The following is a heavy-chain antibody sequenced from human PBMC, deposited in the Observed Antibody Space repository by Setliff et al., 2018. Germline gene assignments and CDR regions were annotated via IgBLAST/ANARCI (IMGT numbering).Heavy chain of an antibody. CDR2: IKADGSTT. D-gene: IGHD2-2*01. V-gene: IGHV3-74*01. J-gene: IGHJ4*02. CDR3: ARDSVSTGPTIDY. CDR1: GFTFSSYW. Sequence: GGSLSLSCSTSGFTFSSYWMHWVRQAPGKGLVWVSRIKADGSTTYYADSVKGRFTVSRDNAKNTLYLQMNSLRVEDTGVYYCARDSVSTGPTIDYWGQGTLVTVSS.